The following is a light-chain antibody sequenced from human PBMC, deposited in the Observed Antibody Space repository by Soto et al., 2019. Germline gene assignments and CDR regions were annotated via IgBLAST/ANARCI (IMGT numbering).Light chain of an antibody. CDR2: KVS. V-gene: IGLV2-14*01. J-gene: IGLJ1*01. Sequence: QSALTQPASVSGSPGQSITISCTGTSSDVGNYKYVSWYQQHPGKAPKLMIYKVSNRPSGVSNRFSGSKSGNTASLTISGLQDEEETDYYCFSYKSRGTYVFGTGTKVTVL. CDR1: SSDVGNYKY. CDR3: FSYKSRGTYV.